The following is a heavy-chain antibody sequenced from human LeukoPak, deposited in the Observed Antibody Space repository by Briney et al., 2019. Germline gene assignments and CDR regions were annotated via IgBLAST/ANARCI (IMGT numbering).Heavy chain of an antibody. J-gene: IGHJ4*02. V-gene: IGHV3-21*01. CDR2: ISSSSSYI. D-gene: IGHD2-15*01. CDR3: ARASPSARYCSGGSCPPGY. CDR1: GFTFSSYS. Sequence: GGSLRLSCAASGFTFSSYSMNWVRQAPGKGLEWVSSISSSSSYIYYADSVKGRFTISRDNAKNSLYLQMNSLRAEDTAVYYCARASPSARYCSGGSCPPGYWGQGTLVTVSS.